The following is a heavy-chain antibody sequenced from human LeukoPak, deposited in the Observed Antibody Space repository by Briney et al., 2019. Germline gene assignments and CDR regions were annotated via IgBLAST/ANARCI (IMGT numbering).Heavy chain of an antibody. CDR3: ARAPLTTGDVGFDP. D-gene: IGHD4-11*01. CDR2: IYYSGST. Sequence: PSETLSLTCTVSGDSISSGGYYWSWIRQHPGKGLEWIGYIYYSGSTYYNPSLKSRVTISVDTSKNQFSLKLSSVTAADTAVYYCARAPLTTGDVGFDPWGQGTLVTVSS. J-gene: IGHJ5*02. CDR1: GDSISSGGYY. V-gene: IGHV4-31*03.